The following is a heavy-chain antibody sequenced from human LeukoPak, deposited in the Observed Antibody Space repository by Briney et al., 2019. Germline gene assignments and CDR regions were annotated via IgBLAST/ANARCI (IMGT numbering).Heavy chain of an antibody. CDR2: ISGSGGST. D-gene: IGHD3-3*01. CDR3: AIDLSSPPPVGFDP. Sequence: GGSVRLSCAASGFTFSSYDMSWVRQAPGKGLEWVSAISGSGGSTYYADSVKGRFTISRDNSKNTLYLQMNSLIAEDTAVYYCAIDLSSPPPVGFDPWGQGTLVTVSS. CDR1: GFTFSSYD. V-gene: IGHV3-23*01. J-gene: IGHJ5*02.